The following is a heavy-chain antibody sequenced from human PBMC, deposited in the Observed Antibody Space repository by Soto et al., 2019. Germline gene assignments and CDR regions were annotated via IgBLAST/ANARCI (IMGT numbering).Heavy chain of an antibody. CDR2: INHSGST. Sequence: QVQLQQWGAGLLKPSETLSLTCAVYGGSFSGYYWSWIRQPPGKGLEWIGEINHSGSTNYNPSLKSRVTISVDTSKNQFSLKLSSVTAADTAVYYCARGGAYDYVWGSYRYTFAFDIWGQGTMFTVSS. CDR3: ARGGAYDYVWGSYRYTFAFDI. CDR1: GGSFSGYY. J-gene: IGHJ3*02. V-gene: IGHV4-34*01. D-gene: IGHD3-16*02.